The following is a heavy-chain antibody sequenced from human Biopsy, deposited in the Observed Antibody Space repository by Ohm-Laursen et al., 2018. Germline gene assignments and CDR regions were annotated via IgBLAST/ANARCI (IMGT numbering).Heavy chain of an antibody. J-gene: IGHJ6*02. V-gene: IGHV1-46*01. Sequence: VSVKVSCKVSGNTFATYHIHWVRQAPGQGLEWMGVISPSGATTSFSQKFQGRITMTRDTSTGTVYVDLNSLGSEDTAVYYCARAGVGSDGTDSYYYGMDVWGPGTTVTVSS. CDR2: ISPSGATT. CDR1: GNTFATYH. CDR3: ARAGVGSDGTDSYYYGMDV. D-gene: IGHD5-24*01.